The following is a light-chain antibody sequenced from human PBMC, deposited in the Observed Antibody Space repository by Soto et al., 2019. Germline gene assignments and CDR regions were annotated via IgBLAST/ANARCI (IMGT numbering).Light chain of an antibody. CDR2: GAS. CDR3: QQYCTSPLT. J-gene: IGKJ4*01. V-gene: IGKV3-20*01. CDR1: QSVSSGY. Sequence: EFLLTQSPGTLSLSPGERATLSCRASQSVSSGYLAWYQQKPGQAPRLLIYGASSRATGIPDRFSGSGSGTDFTLTITRLEPEDFAVYYCQQYCTSPLTFGGGTEVEIE.